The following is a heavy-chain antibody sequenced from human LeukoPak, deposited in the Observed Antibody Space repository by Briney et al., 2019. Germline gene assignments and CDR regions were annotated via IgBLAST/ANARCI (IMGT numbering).Heavy chain of an antibody. Sequence: PGGSLRLSCAASGFTFSSYAMHWVRQAPGKGLEWVANIKQDGSEKYYVDSVKGRFTISRDNAKNSLYLQMNSLRAEDTAVYYCSTVTDAIDYWGQGTLVTVSS. D-gene: IGHD4-17*01. CDR1: GFTFSSYA. CDR3: STVTDAIDY. CDR2: IKQDGSEK. J-gene: IGHJ4*02. V-gene: IGHV3-7*03.